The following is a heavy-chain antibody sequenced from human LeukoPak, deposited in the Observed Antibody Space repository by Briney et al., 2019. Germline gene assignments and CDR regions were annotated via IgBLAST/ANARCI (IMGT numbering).Heavy chain of an antibody. CDR3: ARSFPYYYDSCFDY. Sequence: GESLKISCKGSGYSFTSYWTGWVRQMPVKGLEWMGIIYPGDSDTRYSPSFQGQVTISADKSISTAYLQWSSLKASDTAMYYCARSFPYYYDSCFDYWGQGTLVTVSS. CDR2: IYPGDSDT. J-gene: IGHJ4*02. V-gene: IGHV5-51*01. CDR1: GYSFTSYW. D-gene: IGHD3-22*01.